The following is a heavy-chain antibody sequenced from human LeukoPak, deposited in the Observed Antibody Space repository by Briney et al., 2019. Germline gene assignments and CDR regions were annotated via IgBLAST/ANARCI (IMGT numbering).Heavy chain of an antibody. CDR1: GFTFSIYA. Sequence: GGSLRLSCAASGFTFSIYAMSWVRQAPGKGLEWVSGISGSGGSTYHADSVNDRFTISRDDSINTLYLQMNSLRAEDTAVYYCARDSSSYYFDYWGQGTLVTVSS. CDR3: ARDSSSYYFDY. J-gene: IGHJ4*02. V-gene: IGHV3-23*01. CDR2: ISGSGGST. D-gene: IGHD6-6*01.